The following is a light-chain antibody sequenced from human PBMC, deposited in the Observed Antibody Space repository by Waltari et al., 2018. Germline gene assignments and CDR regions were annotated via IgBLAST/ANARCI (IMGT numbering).Light chain of an antibody. CDR2: EVT. J-gene: IGLJ3*02. CDR1: SSDVGTYNF. CDR3: TSYAGSDKLL. V-gene: IGLV2-8*01. Sequence: QSALTQPPFASGSPGQSVTISCTGSSSDVGTYNFVSCYQQHPGKAPKLMIYEVTKRPAGVPDRFSGSKSGNTASLSVSGLQAEDEADYYCTSYAGSDKLLFGGGTKLTVL.